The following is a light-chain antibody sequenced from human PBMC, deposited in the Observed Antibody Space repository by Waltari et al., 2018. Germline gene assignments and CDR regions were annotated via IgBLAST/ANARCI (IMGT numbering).Light chain of an antibody. J-gene: IGLJ2*01. V-gene: IGLV2-8*01. CDR2: ELN. CDR3: SSYAGSNRVI. Sequence: QSALTQPPSASGSPGQSVTISCTGTSSDVGGYDYVSWYQPHPGNAPKLMVYELNKRPSGVPNRFSGSGSGNTASLTVSGLRPEDEADYYCSSYAGSNRVIFGGGTKLTVL. CDR1: SSDVGGYDY.